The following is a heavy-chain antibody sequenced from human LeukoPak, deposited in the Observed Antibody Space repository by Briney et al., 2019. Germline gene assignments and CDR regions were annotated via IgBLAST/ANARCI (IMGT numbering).Heavy chain of an antibody. CDR3: AREDNCSGGSCYVGFDY. V-gene: IGHV3-30-3*01. Sequence: GGSLRLSCAASGFTFSSYAMHWVRQAPGKGLEWVAVISYDGSNKYYADSVKGRFTISRDNSKNTLYLQTNSLRAEDTAVYYCAREDNCSGGSCYVGFDYWGQGTLVTVSS. J-gene: IGHJ4*02. D-gene: IGHD2-15*01. CDR2: ISYDGSNK. CDR1: GFTFSSYA.